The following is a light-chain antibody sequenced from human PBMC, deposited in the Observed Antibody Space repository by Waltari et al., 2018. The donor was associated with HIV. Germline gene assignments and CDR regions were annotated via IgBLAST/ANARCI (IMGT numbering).Light chain of an antibody. CDR1: SSDVGGYNY. CDR3: CSYAGSYTFDVV. Sequence: QSALTQPRSVSGSPGKSVTISCTGTSSDVGGYNYVSWYQQHPGKAPKLMIYDVTKRPSGVPDRFSGSKSGNTASLTISGVQAEDEADYYCCSYAGSYTFDVVFGGGTKLTVL. CDR2: DVT. J-gene: IGLJ2*01. V-gene: IGLV2-11*01.